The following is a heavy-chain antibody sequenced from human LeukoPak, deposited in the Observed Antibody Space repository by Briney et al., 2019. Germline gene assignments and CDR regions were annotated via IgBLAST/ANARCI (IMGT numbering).Heavy chain of an antibody. J-gene: IGHJ4*02. V-gene: IGHV4-38-2*01. CDR3: ARNGGNSLFDY. CDR1: GYSISSGYY. D-gene: IGHD4-23*01. Sequence: NSSETLSLTCAVPGYSISSGYYWGWIRQPPGKGLEWIGSIYHSGSTNYNPSLKSRVTISVDTSKNQFSLKLSSVTAADTAVYYCARNGGNSLFDYWGQGTLVTVSS. CDR2: IYHSGST.